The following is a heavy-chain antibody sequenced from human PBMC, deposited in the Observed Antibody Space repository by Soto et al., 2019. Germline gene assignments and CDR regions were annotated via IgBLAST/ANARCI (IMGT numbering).Heavy chain of an antibody. D-gene: IGHD2-8*01. CDR3: STPTHRPGITNGGYWFDY. CDR2: INHSGST. CDR1: GGSFSGYY. V-gene: IGHV4-34*07. J-gene: IGHJ4*02. Sequence: SETLSLTCAVYGGSFSGYYWSWIRQPPGKGLEWIGEINHSGSTNYIPSLKSRVTISVDTSTDTAYMELSSLRSEDTAVYYWSTPTHRPGITNGGYWFDYWGQGTLVAVSS.